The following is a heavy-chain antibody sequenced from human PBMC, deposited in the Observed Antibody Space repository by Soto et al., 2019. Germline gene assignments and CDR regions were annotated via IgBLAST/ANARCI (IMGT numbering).Heavy chain of an antibody. CDR3: ASATPSVGVFQH. J-gene: IGHJ1*01. V-gene: IGHV4-31*03. D-gene: IGHD3-10*01. CDR1: GGSSSSGGYY. Sequence: SETLSLTCTVAGGSSSSGGYYWSWIRQHPGKGLEWIGYIYYSGSTYYNPSLKSRVTISVDTSKNQFSLKLSSVTAADTAVYYCASATPSVGVFQHWGQGTLVTVSS. CDR2: IYYSGST.